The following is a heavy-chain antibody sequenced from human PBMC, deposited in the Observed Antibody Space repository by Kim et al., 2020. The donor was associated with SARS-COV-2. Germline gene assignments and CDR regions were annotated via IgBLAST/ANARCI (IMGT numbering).Heavy chain of an antibody. J-gene: IGHJ5*02. CDR3: ARARLGRFDP. V-gene: IGHV1-8*01. Sequence: ASVKVSCKASGYAFTSFDINWVRQAPGQELEWMGWMNPNNGKTGYAQKFLGRVRLTRDTSISTAYMELSSLISDDTAVYYCARARLGRFDPWGQGTLVTVSS. D-gene: IGHD2-21*01. CDR1: GYAFTSFD. CDR2: MNPNNGKT.